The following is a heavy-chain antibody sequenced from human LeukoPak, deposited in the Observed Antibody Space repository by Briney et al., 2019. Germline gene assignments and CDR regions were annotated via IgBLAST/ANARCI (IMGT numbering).Heavy chain of an antibody. J-gene: IGHJ3*02. V-gene: IGHV1-58*01. D-gene: IGHD5-18*01. Sequence: EASVKVSCKASGFSFTNSAVQWARQARGQRLEWIGWIVVGSGNTIYVQKFQERVTITRDMSTSTAYMELSSLRSEDTAVYYCAAAYIGGAMVTNAFDIWGQGTMVTVSS. CDR1: GFSFTNSA. CDR3: AAAYIGGAMVTNAFDI. CDR2: IVVGSGNT.